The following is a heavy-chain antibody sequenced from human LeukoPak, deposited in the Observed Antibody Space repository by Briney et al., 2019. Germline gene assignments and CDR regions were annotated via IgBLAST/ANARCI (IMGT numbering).Heavy chain of an antibody. CDR2: ISGNGGST. V-gene: IGHV3-23*01. CDR1: GFTFSSYV. J-gene: IGHJ4*02. D-gene: IGHD2-15*01. Sequence: GGSLRLSCVASGFTFSSYVMNWVRRAPGKGLEWVSAISGNGGSTYYADSVKGRFTISRDNSKNTLSLQMNSLRAEDTAVYYCTRQHCSGGSCSYVDYWGQGTLVTVSS. CDR3: TRQHCSGGSCSYVDY.